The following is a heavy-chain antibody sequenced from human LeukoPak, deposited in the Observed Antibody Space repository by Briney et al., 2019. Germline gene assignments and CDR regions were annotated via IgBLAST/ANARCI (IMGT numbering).Heavy chain of an antibody. Sequence: ASVRVSCKASGYTFTGYDINWVRQATRQGLEWMGWMNPNTGDTGYAQKFQGRVTMTRNSSIDTAYMELSGLRSEDTAVYYCTRGSLSGSSRDYWGQGTLLTVSS. D-gene: IGHD1-26*01. CDR3: TRGSLSGSSRDY. CDR2: MNPNTGDT. V-gene: IGHV1-8*01. CDR1: GYTFTGYD. J-gene: IGHJ4*02.